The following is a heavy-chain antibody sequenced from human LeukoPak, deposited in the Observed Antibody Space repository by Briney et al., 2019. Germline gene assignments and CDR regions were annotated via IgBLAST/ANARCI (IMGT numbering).Heavy chain of an antibody. CDR2: INTDGNTR. CDR1: GFTFSTSW. J-gene: IGHJ4*02. V-gene: IGHV3-74*01. Sequence: AGGSLRLSCATSGFTFSTSWMHWVRQAPGKGLVWDSRINTDGNTRDYADSVKGRFTISRDNAKNTLYLQMNSLRAEDTAIYYCVRDMGYYDKVWGQGTLVTVSS. CDR3: VRDMGYYDKV. D-gene: IGHD3-22*01.